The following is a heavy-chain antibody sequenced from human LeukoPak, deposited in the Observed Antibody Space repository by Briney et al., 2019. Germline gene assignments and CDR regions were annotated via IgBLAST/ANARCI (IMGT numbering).Heavy chain of an antibody. CDR1: GGSISSYY. D-gene: IGHD7-27*01. Sequence: SETLSLTCTVSGGSISSYYWSWIRQPPGKGLEWIGSIYHSGSTYYNPSLKSRVTISLDTSKNQLSLKLSSVTAADTAVYYCARDRNWAIDYWGQGTLVTVSS. J-gene: IGHJ4*02. CDR3: ARDRNWAIDY. CDR2: IYHSGST. V-gene: IGHV4-38-2*02.